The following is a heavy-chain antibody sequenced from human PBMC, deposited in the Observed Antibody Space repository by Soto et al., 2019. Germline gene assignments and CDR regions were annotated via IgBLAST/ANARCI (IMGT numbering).Heavy chain of an antibody. CDR1: GGSISSYY. CDR2: IYYSGST. D-gene: IGHD5-18*01. Sequence: SXTLSLTCTVSGGSISSYYWSWIQQPPGKGLEWIGYIYYSGSTNYNPSLKSRVTIAVDTSKIQFSLKLSSVTAADTAVYYCARHFDSYGYYYYYYMDVWGKGTTVTVSS. V-gene: IGHV4-59*08. J-gene: IGHJ6*03. CDR3: ARHFDSYGYYYYYYMDV.